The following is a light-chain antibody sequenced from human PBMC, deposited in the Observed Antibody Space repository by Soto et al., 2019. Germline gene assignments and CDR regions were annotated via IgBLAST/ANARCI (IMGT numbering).Light chain of an antibody. V-gene: IGLV2-11*01. Sequence: QSGLTQPRSVSGSPGQSVTISCTGASGDIGGYNYVSWYQHHPGKAPKLIIFDVNKRPSGVPDRFSGSKSGNTASLTISGLQPEDEADYYCCSYAGSSLVFGGGTKVTVL. J-gene: IGLJ2*01. CDR1: SGDIGGYNY. CDR3: CSYAGSSLV. CDR2: DVN.